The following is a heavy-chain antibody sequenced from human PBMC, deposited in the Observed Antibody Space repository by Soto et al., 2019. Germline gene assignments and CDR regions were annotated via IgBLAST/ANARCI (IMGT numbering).Heavy chain of an antibody. D-gene: IGHD4-17*01. J-gene: IGHJ4*02. CDR2: IYSTGNT. CDR1: GVTVSNNY. Sequence: GGSLRLSCAASGVTVSNNYMTWVRQAPGKGLELVSSIYSTGNTFYADSVKGRFTISRDNSKNTLYLQVNSLRVEDTAVYYCARNVPVTTLGYWGQGTLVTVSS. CDR3: ARNVPVTTLGY. V-gene: IGHV3-66*01.